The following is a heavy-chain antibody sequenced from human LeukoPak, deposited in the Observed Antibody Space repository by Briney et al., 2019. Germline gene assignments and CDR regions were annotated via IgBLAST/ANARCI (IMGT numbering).Heavy chain of an antibody. CDR1: GFTFTSYA. J-gene: IGHJ6*02. Sequence: GGSLRLSCAASGFTFTSYAMNWVRQAPGKGLEWVSTISGSGSSTYYADSVKGRFTISGDNSKNTLYLQMNSLRAEDTAVYYCASGYYGMDVWGQGTTVTVSS. CDR3: ASGYYGMDV. CDR2: ISGSGSST. V-gene: IGHV3-23*01.